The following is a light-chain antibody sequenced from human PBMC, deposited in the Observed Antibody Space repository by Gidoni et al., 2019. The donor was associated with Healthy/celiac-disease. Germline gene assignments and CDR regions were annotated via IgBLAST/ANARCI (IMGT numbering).Light chain of an antibody. CDR3: QQYNNALRT. Sequence: DIQMTQSPSTLSASVGDRVTITCRASQSISSWLAWYQQKPGKAPKLLIYDASSLESGVPSRFSGSGSGTEFTLTISSLQADDFATYYCQQYNNALRTFGQGTKVEIK. J-gene: IGKJ1*01. CDR2: DAS. V-gene: IGKV1-5*01. CDR1: QSISSW.